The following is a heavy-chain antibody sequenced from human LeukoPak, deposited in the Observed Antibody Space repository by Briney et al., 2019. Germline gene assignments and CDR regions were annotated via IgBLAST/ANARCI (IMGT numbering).Heavy chain of an antibody. CDR3: ARDLPNGATLPPPPGYAFDI. J-gene: IGHJ3*02. Sequence: GGSLRLSCAASGFTFSSYAMHWVRQAPGKGLEWVAVISYDGSNKYYADSVKGRFTISRDNSKNTLYLQMNSLRAEDTAVYYCARDLPNGATLPPPPGYAFDIWGQGTMVTVSS. CDR1: GFTFSSYA. V-gene: IGHV3-30*04. CDR2: ISYDGSNK. D-gene: IGHD1-26*01.